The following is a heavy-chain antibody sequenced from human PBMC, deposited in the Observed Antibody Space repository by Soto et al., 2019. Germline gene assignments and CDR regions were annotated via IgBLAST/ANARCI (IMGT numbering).Heavy chain of an antibody. CDR2: IYYSGST. CDR1: GGSISSYY. D-gene: IGHD2-2*01. CDR3: ARESSCISTSCYALDNWFDP. V-gene: IGHV4-59*01. J-gene: IGHJ5*02. Sequence: SETLSLTCTVSGGSISSYYWSWIRQPPGKGLEWIGYIYYSGSTNYNPSLKSRVTISVDTSKNQFSLKLSSVTAADTAVYYCARESSCISTSCYALDNWFDPWGQGTLVTVSS.